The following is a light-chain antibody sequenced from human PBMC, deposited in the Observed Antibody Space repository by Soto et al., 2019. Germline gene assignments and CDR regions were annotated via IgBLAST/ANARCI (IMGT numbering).Light chain of an antibody. J-gene: IGLJ2*01. V-gene: IGLV1-40*01. CDR1: SSNIGAGYD. Sequence: QSVLTQPPSVSGAPGQRVTISCTGSSSNIGAGYDVHWYQQLPGTAPKLLIYGNSKRPSGVPDRFSGSKSGTSASLAITGLRAEDEADCSCRSYDSSLGGLVFGGGTKLTFL. CDR3: RSYDSSLGGLV. CDR2: GNS.